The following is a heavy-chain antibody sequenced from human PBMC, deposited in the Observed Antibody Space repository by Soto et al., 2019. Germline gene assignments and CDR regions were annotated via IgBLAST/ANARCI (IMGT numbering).Heavy chain of an antibody. J-gene: IGHJ3*02. CDR2: ISPKSGGT. CDR3: TRNAFYYNSSGYHDGFDI. Sequence: QVQLVQSGAEVQKPGASVKVSCKASGYTFSDYYVHWVRQAPGQGLEWMGWISPKSGGTNYAQKFQGRVTMTMDTSIFTAYMELSRLRSDDTAVSYCTRNAFYYNSSGYHDGFDIWGQGPLVTVSS. CDR1: GYTFSDYY. V-gene: IGHV1-2*02. D-gene: IGHD3-22*01.